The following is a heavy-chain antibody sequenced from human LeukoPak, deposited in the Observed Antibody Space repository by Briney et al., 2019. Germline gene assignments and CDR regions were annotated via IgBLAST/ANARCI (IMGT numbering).Heavy chain of an antibody. CDR1: GFTFSSYA. CDR2: ISSSSSYM. J-gene: IGHJ4*02. V-gene: IGHV3-21*01. D-gene: IGHD3-22*01. Sequence: GGSLRLSCAASGFTFSSYAMSWVRQAPGKGLEWVSSISSSSSYMYYADSVKGRFTISRDNAKNSLYLQMNSLRAEDTAVYYCARDRFDSSGYHDYWGQGTLVTVSS. CDR3: ARDRFDSSGYHDY.